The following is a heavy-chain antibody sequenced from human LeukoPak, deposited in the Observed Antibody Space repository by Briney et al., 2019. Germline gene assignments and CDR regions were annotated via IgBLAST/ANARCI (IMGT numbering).Heavy chain of an antibody. V-gene: IGHV1-2*02. CDR3: ARVLGGFSYFEY. D-gene: IGHD5-12*01. CDR2: INPNSGGT. J-gene: IGHJ4*02. Sequence: GASVKVSCKASGYTFTVYYMHWVRQAPGQGLEWMGWINPNSGGTNYAQKFRGRVTMTRDTSISSAYMELSRLRSDDTALYYCARVLGGFSYFEYWGQGTLVTVSS. CDR1: GYTFTVYY.